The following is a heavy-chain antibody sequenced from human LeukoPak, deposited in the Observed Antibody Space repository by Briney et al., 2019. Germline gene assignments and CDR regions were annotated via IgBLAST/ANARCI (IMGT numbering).Heavy chain of an antibody. D-gene: IGHD5-18*01. J-gene: IGHJ4*02. Sequence: SETLSLTCTVSGGSISSSSYYWGWIRQPPGKGLEWIGSIYYSGSTYYDPSLKSRVTISVDTSKNQFSLKLSSVTAADTAVYYCARRGDTAMEPFDYWGQGTLVTVSS. CDR3: ARRGDTAMEPFDY. CDR1: GGSISSSSYY. V-gene: IGHV4-39*01. CDR2: IYYSGST.